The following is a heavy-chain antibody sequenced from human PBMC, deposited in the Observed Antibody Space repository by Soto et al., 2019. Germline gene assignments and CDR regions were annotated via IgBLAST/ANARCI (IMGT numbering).Heavy chain of an antibody. CDR1: GFTFSSYS. V-gene: IGHV3-21*01. D-gene: IGHD6-6*01. CDR3: ARDLAIAARASAFDY. J-gene: IGHJ4*02. Sequence: GSLRLSCAASGFTFSSYSMNWVRQAPGKGLEWVSSISSSSSYIYYADSVKGRFTISRDNAKNSLYLQMNSLRAEDTAVYYCARDLAIAARASAFDYWGQGTLVTVYS. CDR2: ISSSSSYI.